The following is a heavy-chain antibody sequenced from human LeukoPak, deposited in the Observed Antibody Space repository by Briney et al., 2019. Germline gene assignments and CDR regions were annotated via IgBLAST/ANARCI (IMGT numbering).Heavy chain of an antibody. CDR1: GFTFSSYA. CDR2: ISGSGGSR. CDR3: AKPGFSDYVWGSYRLYYFDY. J-gene: IGHJ4*02. D-gene: IGHD3-16*02. Sequence: GGSLRLSCAASGFTFSSYAMSWGRQAPGKGLEGVSAISGSGGSRHYADSVKGRFTISRDNSKNTLYLQMNSLRAEDTAVYYCAKPGFSDYVWGSYRLYYFDYWGQGTLVTVSS. V-gene: IGHV3-23*01.